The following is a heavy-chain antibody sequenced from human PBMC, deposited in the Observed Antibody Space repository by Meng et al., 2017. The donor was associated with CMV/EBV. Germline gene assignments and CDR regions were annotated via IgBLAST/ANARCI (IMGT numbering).Heavy chain of an antibody. CDR2: IIPILGIA. Sequence: SVKVSCKASGGTFSSYAISWVRQAPGQGLEWMGGIIPILGIANYAQKFQGRVTITADKSTSTAYTELSSLRSEDTAVYYCARIYCSSTSCYRDYYYGMDVWGQGTTVTVSS. V-gene: IGHV1-69*10. J-gene: IGHJ6*02. D-gene: IGHD2-2*01. CDR1: GGTFSSYA. CDR3: ARIYCSSTSCYRDYYYGMDV.